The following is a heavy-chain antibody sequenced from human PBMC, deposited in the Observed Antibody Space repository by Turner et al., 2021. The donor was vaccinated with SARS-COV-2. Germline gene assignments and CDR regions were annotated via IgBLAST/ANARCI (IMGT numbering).Heavy chain of an antibody. V-gene: IGHV3-30-3*01. D-gene: IGHD3-10*01. CDR1: VFTLSSYV. CDR3: ARDSGDFDY. CDR2: ISYDGSNK. J-gene: IGHJ4*02. Sequence: VQLVESGGGVVQPGRSLGLSCAAFVFTLSSYVMHCVRQAPGKGLEWVAVISYDGSNKYYADSVKGLFTISRDNSKNTLYLQMNSLRAEDTAVYYCARDSGDFDYWGQGTLVTVSS.